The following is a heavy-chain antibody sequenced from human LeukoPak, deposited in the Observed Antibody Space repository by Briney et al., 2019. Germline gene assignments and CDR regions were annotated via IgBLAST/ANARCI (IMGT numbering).Heavy chain of an antibody. V-gene: IGHV4-31*11. Sequence: SETLSLTCAVYGGSFSAYYWSWIRQHPGKGLEWIGYIYYSGSTYYNPSLKSRVTISVDTSKNQFSLKLSSVTAADTAVYYCARDIGSGWYSTFDYRGQGTLVTVSS. CDR1: GGSFSAYY. D-gene: IGHD6-19*01. CDR2: IYYSGST. J-gene: IGHJ4*02. CDR3: ARDIGSGWYSTFDY.